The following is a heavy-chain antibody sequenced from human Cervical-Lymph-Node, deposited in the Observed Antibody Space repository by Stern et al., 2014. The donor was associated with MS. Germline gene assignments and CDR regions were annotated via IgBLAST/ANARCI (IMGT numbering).Heavy chain of an antibody. D-gene: IGHD3/OR15-3a*01. Sequence: VQLEESGAEVKNPGASVKVSCKASGFIFTDYYIYWVRQAPGQGLEWMGWINPSSGGTRYAQKFQGWVTMTRDTSINTVYLEVSGLKSDDTALYYCARERWTGYYTVNWFDPWGQGTLVTVSS. CDR3: ARERWTGYYTVNWFDP. J-gene: IGHJ5*02. CDR1: GFIFTDYY. V-gene: IGHV1-2*04. CDR2: INPSSGGT.